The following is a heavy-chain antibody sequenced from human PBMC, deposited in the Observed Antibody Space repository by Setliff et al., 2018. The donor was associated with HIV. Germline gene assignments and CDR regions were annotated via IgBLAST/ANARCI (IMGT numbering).Heavy chain of an antibody. V-gene: IGHV4-39*07. J-gene: IGHJ6*03. D-gene: IGHD6-19*01. CDR2: INFSGDT. CDR3: ARGKWLVQNFYSYYMDV. Sequence: PSETLSLTCTVSGGSISSTTYWGWIRQSPGAGLEWIGNINFSGDTYNNPSLKSRVTISVDTSKNQFSLKLSSVTAADTAVYYCARGKWLVQNFYSYYMDVWGKGTTVTVSS. CDR1: GGSISSTTY.